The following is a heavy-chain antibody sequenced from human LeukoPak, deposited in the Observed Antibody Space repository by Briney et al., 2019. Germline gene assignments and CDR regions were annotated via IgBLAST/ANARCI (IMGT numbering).Heavy chain of an antibody. J-gene: IGHJ4*02. Sequence: PGGSLRLSCAASGFTFSSYAMHWVRQAPGKGLEWVAVISYDGSNKYYADSVKGRFTISRDNSKNTLYLQMNSLRAEDTAVYYCASGGYSGYENRDRGRGTLVTVSS. CDR2: ISYDGSNK. D-gene: IGHD5-12*01. CDR1: GFTFSSYA. CDR3: ASGGYSGYENRD. V-gene: IGHV3-30*04.